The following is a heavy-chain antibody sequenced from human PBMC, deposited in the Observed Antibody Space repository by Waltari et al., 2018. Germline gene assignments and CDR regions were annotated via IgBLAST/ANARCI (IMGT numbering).Heavy chain of an antibody. CDR2: INHSGST. CDR3: ARATVTLAYFDY. CDR1: GWPFSGYY. D-gene: IGHD4-4*01. Sequence: QVHLQQWGAGLLKPPETLSPTCAVDGWPFSGYYWSWFRQPPGKGLEWIGEINHSGSTNYNPSLKSRVTISVDTSKNQFSLKLSSVTAADTAVYYCARATVTLAYFDYWGQGTLVTVSS. J-gene: IGHJ4*02. V-gene: IGHV4-34*01.